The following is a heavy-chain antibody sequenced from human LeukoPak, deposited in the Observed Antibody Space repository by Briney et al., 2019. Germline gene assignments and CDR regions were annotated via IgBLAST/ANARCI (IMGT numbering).Heavy chain of an antibody. CDR2: IYYSGST. V-gene: IGHV4-31*11. CDR1: GGSFSGYY. Sequence: PSETLSLTCAVYGGSFSGYYWSWIRQHPGKGLEWIGYIYYSGSTYYNPSLKSRVTISVDTSKNQFSLKLSSVTAADTAVYYCAREELSSGWFDYWGQGTLVTVSS. J-gene: IGHJ4*02. D-gene: IGHD6-19*01. CDR3: AREELSSGWFDY.